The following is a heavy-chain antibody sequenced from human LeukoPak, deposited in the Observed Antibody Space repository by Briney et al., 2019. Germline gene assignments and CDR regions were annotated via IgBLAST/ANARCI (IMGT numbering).Heavy chain of an antibody. CDR2: VRLDGRT. D-gene: IGHD6-25*01. CDR3: AREGGFYRPLDY. V-gene: IGHV4-4*02. CDR1: GGSVTSTNW. Sequence: SETLSLTCDVSGGSVTSTNWWTWIRQPPGKGLEWIGEVRLDGRTNFNPSLKSRLTMSVDLSENHVSLKLTSVTAADTAVYYCAREGGFYRPLDYSGQGTLVTVSS. J-gene: IGHJ4*02.